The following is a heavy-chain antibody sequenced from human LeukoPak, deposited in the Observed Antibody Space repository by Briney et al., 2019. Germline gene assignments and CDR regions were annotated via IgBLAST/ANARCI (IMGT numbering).Heavy chain of an antibody. V-gene: IGHV4-39*01. D-gene: IGHD6-25*01. CDR2: IYYSGST. CDR1: GGSISSSSYY. Sequence: SETLSLTCTVSGGSISSSSYYWAWIRQPPGKGLERIGSIYYSGSTYYNPSLKSRVTIFVDTSKNQFSLKVSSVTAVDTAVYYCAAGRSDYFDYWGQGTLVTVSS. CDR3: AAGRSDYFDY. J-gene: IGHJ4*02.